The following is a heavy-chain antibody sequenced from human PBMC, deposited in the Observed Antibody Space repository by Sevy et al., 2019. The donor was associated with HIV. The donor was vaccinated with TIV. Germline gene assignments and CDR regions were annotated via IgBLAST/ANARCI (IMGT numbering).Heavy chain of an antibody. CDR3: ARDRCTDGVCFRSGYFDY. D-gene: IGHD2-8*01. V-gene: IGHV3-30*04. CDR1: GLTFGNHA. J-gene: IGHJ4*01. Sequence: GGSLRLSCAASGLTFGNHAIHWVRQAPGKGLEWVAIISFDGRNEHYADSVKDRFTISRDNSKNTVYLQMTRLRTEDTAVYYCARDRCTDGVCFRSGYFDYWGQGTLVTVSS. CDR2: ISFDGRNE.